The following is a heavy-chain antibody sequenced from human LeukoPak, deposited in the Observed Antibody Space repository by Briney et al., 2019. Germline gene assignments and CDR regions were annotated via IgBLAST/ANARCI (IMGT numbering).Heavy chain of an antibody. CDR3: ATFIAAAGLDAFDI. Sequence: GGSLRLSCAASGFTFSSHAMSWVRQAPGKGLEGVSAISGSGGSTYYADSLKGRFTISRDNSKNTLYLQMNSLRAEDTAVYYCATFIAAAGLDAFDIWGQGTMVTVSS. D-gene: IGHD6-13*01. J-gene: IGHJ3*02. V-gene: IGHV3-23*01. CDR2: ISGSGGST. CDR1: GFTFSSHA.